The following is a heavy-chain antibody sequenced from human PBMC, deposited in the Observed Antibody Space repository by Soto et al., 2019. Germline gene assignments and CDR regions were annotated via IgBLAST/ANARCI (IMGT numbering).Heavy chain of an antibody. Sequence: SETLSLTCTVSGGSISSYYWSWIRQPPGKGLEWIGYIYYSGSTNYNPPLQSRVTILVDTSKNQFSLKLSSVTAADTAVYYCARLGTNIVVVPAAMPPHYYYYMDVWGKGTTVTVSS. D-gene: IGHD2-2*01. J-gene: IGHJ6*03. CDR1: GGSISSYY. CDR2: IYYSGST. V-gene: IGHV4-59*08. CDR3: ARLGTNIVVVPAAMPPHYYYYMDV.